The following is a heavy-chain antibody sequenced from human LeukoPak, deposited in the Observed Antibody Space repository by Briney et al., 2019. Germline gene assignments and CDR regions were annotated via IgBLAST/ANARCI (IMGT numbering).Heavy chain of an antibody. CDR2: IGTAGDT. CDR1: GFTFSSYD. V-gene: IGHV3-13*01. J-gene: IGHJ4*02. CDR3: ARGGLYYDSSGYYPYFDY. D-gene: IGHD3-22*01. Sequence: PGGSLRLSCAASGFTFSSYDMHWVRQATGKGLEWVSAIGTAGDTYYPGSVKGRFTISRENAKNSLYLQMNSLRAGDAAVYYCARGGLYYDSSGYYPYFDYWGQGTLVTVSS.